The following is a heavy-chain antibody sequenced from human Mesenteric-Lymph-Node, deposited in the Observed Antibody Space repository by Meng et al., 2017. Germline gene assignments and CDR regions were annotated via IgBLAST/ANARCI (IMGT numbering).Heavy chain of an antibody. CDR2: ISGSGDAT. D-gene: IGHD1-26*01. CDR1: GFTFSTSA. CDR3: AKVGTQVGARH. Sequence: GGSLRLSCGASGFTFSTSAMGWVRQAPGKGLEWVSGISGSGDATYYADSVKGRFTISRDNSKNTVYLQMNSLRAEDTALYYCAKVGTQVGARHWGQGTLVTVSS. V-gene: IGHV3-23*01. J-gene: IGHJ4*02.